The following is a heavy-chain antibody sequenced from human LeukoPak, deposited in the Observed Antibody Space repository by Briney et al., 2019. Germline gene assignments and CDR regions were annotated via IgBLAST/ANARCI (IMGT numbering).Heavy chain of an antibody. V-gene: IGHV4-34*01. D-gene: IGHD5-18*01. CDR3: ARDYSYGYFRYFEL. CDR2: INHSGST. Sequence: SETLSLTCAVYGGSFSDYYWSWIRQPPGKGLEWIGEINHSGSTNYNPSLKSRVTISVDTSKNQCFLKLSSVTAADPAVYYCARDYSYGYFRYFELWGRGTLVTVSS. CDR1: GGSFSDYY. J-gene: IGHJ2*01.